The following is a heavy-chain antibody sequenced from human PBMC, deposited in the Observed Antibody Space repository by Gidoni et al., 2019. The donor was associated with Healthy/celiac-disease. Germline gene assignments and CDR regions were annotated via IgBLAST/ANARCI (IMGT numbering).Heavy chain of an antibody. CDR3: ARGVPKGMDV. CDR1: GGSFSGYY. D-gene: IGHD2-2*01. CDR2: INHSGST. Sequence: QVQLQQWGAGLLKPSETLSLTCAVYGGSFSGYYWSWIRQPPGKGLEWIGEINHSGSTNYNPSLKSRVTISVDTSKNQCSLKLSSVTAADTAVYYCARGVPKGMDVWGQGTTVTVSS. V-gene: IGHV4-34*01. J-gene: IGHJ6*02.